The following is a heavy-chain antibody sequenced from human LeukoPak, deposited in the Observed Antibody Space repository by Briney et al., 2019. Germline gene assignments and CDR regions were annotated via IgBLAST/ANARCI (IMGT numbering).Heavy chain of an antibody. J-gene: IGHJ4*02. CDR3: ARDYDSSGYYGL. CDR2: IYYSGST. CDR1: GGSISSSSYY. V-gene: IGHV4-39*07. D-gene: IGHD3-22*01. Sequence: SETLSLTCTVSGGSISSSSYYWGWIRQPPGKGLEWIGSIYYSGSTYYNPSLKSRVTISVDTSKNQFSLKLSSVTAADTAVYYCARDYDSSGYYGLWGQGTLVTVSS.